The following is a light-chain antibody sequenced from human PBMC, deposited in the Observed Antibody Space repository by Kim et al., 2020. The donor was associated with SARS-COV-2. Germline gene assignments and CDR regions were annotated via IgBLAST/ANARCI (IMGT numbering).Light chain of an antibody. CDR3: NSRDSSGNHLV. J-gene: IGLJ2*01. CDR2: GKN. Sequence: ALGQTVRITSQGDSLRSYYASWYQQTPGQAPVLVIYGKNNRPSGIPDRFSGSSSGNTASLTITGAQAEDEADYYCNSRDSSGNHLVFGGGTQLTVL. CDR1: SLRSYY. V-gene: IGLV3-19*01.